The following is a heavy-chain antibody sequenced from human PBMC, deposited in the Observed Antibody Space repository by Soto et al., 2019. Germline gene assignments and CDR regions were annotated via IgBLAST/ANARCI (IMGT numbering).Heavy chain of an antibody. CDR1: GGTFSSYT. Sequence: QVQLVQSGAEVKKPGSSVKVSCKASGGTFSSYTLSWVRQAPGQGLEWMGRIIPILGIANYAQKFQGRVTITADKSTSTAYMELSSLRSEDTAVYYCARVRDYGDYAFDYWGQGTLVSVSS. CDR3: ARVRDYGDYAFDY. J-gene: IGHJ4*02. CDR2: IIPILGIA. V-gene: IGHV1-69*02. D-gene: IGHD4-17*01.